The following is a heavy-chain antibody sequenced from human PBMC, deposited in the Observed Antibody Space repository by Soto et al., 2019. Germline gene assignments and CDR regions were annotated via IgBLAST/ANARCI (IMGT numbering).Heavy chain of an antibody. CDR1: GYSFTSYA. J-gene: IGHJ4*02. CDR3: ARGPGGPDGPGDY. V-gene: IGHV1-3*01. D-gene: IGHD2-15*01. Sequence: ASVKVSCKASGYSFTSYAMHWVRQAPGQRLEWMGWINAGNGNTKYSQKFQGRVTITRDTSASTAYMELSSLRSEDTAVYYCARGPGGPDGPGDYWGQGTLVTVSS. CDR2: INAGNGNT.